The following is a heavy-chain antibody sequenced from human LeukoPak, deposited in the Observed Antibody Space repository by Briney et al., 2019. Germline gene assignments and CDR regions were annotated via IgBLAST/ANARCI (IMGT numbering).Heavy chain of an antibody. Sequence: PSETLSLTCAVYGGSFSGYYWSWIRQPPGKGLEWIGEINHSGSTNYNPSLKSRVTISLDTSKNQFSLRLSSVTAADTGVFYCARRGVAVAGIERMDAFDIWGQGTMVTVSS. J-gene: IGHJ3*02. CDR1: GGSFSGYY. V-gene: IGHV4-34*01. D-gene: IGHD6-19*01. CDR3: ARRGVAVAGIERMDAFDI. CDR2: INHSGST.